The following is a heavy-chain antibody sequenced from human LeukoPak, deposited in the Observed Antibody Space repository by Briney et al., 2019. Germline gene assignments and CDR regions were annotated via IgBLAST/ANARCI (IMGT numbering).Heavy chain of an antibody. V-gene: IGHV5-10-1*01. D-gene: IGHD2-8*02. Sequence: GGSLRLSCRGCGYSFSSYWISWVRQMPGKGVEGVGRIDLGECFTKYRPSLEGRVTISGDKSLSTVYLPWSSLKASDTAIYYCARDGGGVSSWVSHWGQGTLVTVSS. CDR1: GYSFSSYW. J-gene: IGHJ4*02. CDR3: ARDGGGVSSWVSH. CDR2: IDLGECFT.